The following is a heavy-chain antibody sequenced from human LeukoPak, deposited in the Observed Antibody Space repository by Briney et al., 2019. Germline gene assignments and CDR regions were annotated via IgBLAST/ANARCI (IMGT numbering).Heavy chain of an antibody. CDR1: GGPFRGYY. D-gene: IGHD5-18*01. V-gene: IGHV4-34*12. J-gene: IGHJ4*02. CDR3: AGALSRSYGPPSPLDS. CDR2: IIYNGDT. Sequence: SETLSLTCAIYGGPFRGYYWSWVRQPPGKGLEGIGDIIYNGDTNINPSLKSRVTISVDTSKKQFSLNLRSVTAADRALYFWAGALSRSYGPPSPLDSWGQGTLVTVSS.